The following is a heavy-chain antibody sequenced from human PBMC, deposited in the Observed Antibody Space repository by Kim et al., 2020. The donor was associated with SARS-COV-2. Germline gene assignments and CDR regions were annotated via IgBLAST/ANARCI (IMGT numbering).Heavy chain of an antibody. J-gene: IGHJ4*02. Sequence: GGSLRLSCAPSGLTVSTNHMSWVPQAPGKGLEWVSIIYSDGVTYYADSVMGRFTISRDNSKNTVYLQMNTLRVEDTAVYYCINANWGSYWGQGTLVTVSS. CDR3: INANWGSY. CDR1: GLTVSTNH. D-gene: IGHD7-27*01. CDR2: IYSDGVT. V-gene: IGHV3-53*01.